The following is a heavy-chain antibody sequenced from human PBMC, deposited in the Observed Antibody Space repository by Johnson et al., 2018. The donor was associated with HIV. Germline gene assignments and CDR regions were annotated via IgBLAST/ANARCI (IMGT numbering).Heavy chain of an antibody. Sequence: VQLVESGGGLVQPGGSLRLSCAASGFTFIDHYMDWVRQAPGKGLEWVGRTRKKVNSYTTEYAASVKGRFTVSRDDSKNSVYLQMNSLTPEDTAVYYCARGCGSRSGSPCYDPFDIWGQGTMVTVSS. J-gene: IGHJ3*02. CDR3: ARGCGSRSGSPCYDPFDI. D-gene: IGHD1-26*01. CDR2: TRKKVNSYTT. V-gene: IGHV3-72*01. CDR1: GFTFIDHY.